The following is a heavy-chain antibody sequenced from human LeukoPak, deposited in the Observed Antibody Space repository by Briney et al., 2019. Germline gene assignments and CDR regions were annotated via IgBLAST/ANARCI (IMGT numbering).Heavy chain of an antibody. CDR1: GFTFSSYS. CDR2: ISSSSSTI. CDR3: ARDSSNCPFDY. D-gene: IGHD6-13*01. Sequence: GGSLRLSCAASGFTFSSYSMNWVRQAPGKGLEWVSYISSSSSTIYCADSVKGRFTISRDNSENSLYMQINSLRAEDTAVYYFARDSSNCPFDYWGQGTLVTVSS. V-gene: IGHV3-48*04. J-gene: IGHJ4*02.